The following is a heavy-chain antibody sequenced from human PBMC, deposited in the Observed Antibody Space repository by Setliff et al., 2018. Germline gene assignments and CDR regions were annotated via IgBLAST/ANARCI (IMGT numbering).Heavy chain of an antibody. CDR2: INPNSGAT. J-gene: IGHJ4*02. V-gene: IGHV1-2*06. CDR3: ARDLVLLGYQLDY. Sequence: ASVKVSCKASGYTFTSYGISWVRQAPGQGLEWMGRINPNSGATNFAQKFQGRVTMTRDTSTSTVYMELSSLRSEDTAVYYCARDLVLLGYQLDYWGQGTLVTVS. D-gene: IGHD2-8*01. CDR1: GYTFTSYG.